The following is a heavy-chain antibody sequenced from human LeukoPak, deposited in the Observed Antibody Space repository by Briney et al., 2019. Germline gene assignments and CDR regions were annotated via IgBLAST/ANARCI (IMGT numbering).Heavy chain of an antibody. Sequence: PSETLSLTCTVSGGSISSYYWSWIRQPPGKGLEWIGYIYYSGSTNYNPSLKSRVTISVDTSKNQFSLKLSSETAADTAVYYCARAERGYSYGYSWGQGTLVTVSS. V-gene: IGHV4-59*01. CDR2: IYYSGST. J-gene: IGHJ5*02. CDR1: GGSISSYY. D-gene: IGHD5-18*01. CDR3: ARAERGYSYGYS.